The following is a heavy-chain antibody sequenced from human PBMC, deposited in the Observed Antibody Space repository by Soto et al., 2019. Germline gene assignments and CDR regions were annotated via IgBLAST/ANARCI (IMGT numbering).Heavy chain of an antibody. Sequence: SETLSLTCTVAGGSISSGDYYWSWIRQPPGKGLEWIGYIYYSGSTHYKPSLKSRVTISIDTSKNQFSLKLSSMTAADTAVYYCARDRDSGFVFGMDVWGQGTTVTVSS. J-gene: IGHJ6*02. V-gene: IGHV4-30-4*01. CDR2: IYYSGST. D-gene: IGHD5-12*01. CDR3: ARDRDSGFVFGMDV. CDR1: GGSISSGDYY.